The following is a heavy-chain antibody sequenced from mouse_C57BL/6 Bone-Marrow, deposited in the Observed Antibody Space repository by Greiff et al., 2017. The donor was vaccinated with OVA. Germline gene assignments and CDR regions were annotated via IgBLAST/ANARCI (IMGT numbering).Heavy chain of an antibody. D-gene: IGHD1-1*01. CDR3: FTTVADYYAMDY. CDR2: IFPGSGST. J-gene: IGHJ4*01. V-gene: IGHV1-75*01. CDR1: GYTFTDYY. Sequence: QVQLKESGPELVKPGASVKISCKASGYTFTDYYINWVKQRPGQGLEWVGWIFPGSGSTYYNEKFKGKATLTVDKSSSTAYMLLSSLTSEDSAVYFCFTTVADYYAMDYWGQGTSVTVSS.